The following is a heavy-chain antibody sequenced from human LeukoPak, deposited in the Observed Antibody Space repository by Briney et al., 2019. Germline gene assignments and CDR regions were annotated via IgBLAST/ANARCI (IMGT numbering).Heavy chain of an antibody. V-gene: IGHV3-33*06. J-gene: IGHJ4*02. Sequence: PGRSLRLSCAASGFTFSNYGMHWVRQAPGKGLEWVAVIWYDGSNEYYADSVKGRFTISRDNSKNTLYLQMNSLRAEDTAVYYCAKVGAIGRLTYFFGYWGQGTLVTVSS. CDR1: GFTFSNYG. CDR3: AKVGAIGRLTYFFGY. D-gene: IGHD3-16*01. CDR2: IWYDGSNE.